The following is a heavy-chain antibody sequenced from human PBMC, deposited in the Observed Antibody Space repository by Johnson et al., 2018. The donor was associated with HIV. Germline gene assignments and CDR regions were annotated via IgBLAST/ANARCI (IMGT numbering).Heavy chain of an antibody. CDR2: IYSGGST. D-gene: IGHD2-2*01. J-gene: IGHJ3*02. CDR3: AKTAAADAFDI. CDR1: GFTFDDYA. Sequence: QVLLVESGGGLVQPGRSLRLSCAASGFTFDDYAMHWVRQAPGKGLEWVSGIYSGGSTHYADSVKGRFTISRDNSKNTVYLQMNSLRAEDTAVYYCAKTAAADAFDIWGQGTMVTVSS. V-gene: IGHV3-NL1*01.